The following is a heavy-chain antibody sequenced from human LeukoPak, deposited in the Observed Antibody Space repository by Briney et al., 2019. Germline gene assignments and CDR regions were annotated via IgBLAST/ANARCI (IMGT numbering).Heavy chain of an antibody. CDR3: ARVHTSGCFDY. D-gene: IGHD6-19*01. Sequence: GGSLRLSCAASGFTFSSYAMHWVRQAPGKGLEWVAVISYDGSNKYYADSVKGRFTISRDNSKNTLYLQMNSLRAEDMAVYYCARVHTSGCFDYWGQGTLVTVSS. V-gene: IGHV3-30-3*01. J-gene: IGHJ4*02. CDR1: GFTFSSYA. CDR2: ISYDGSNK.